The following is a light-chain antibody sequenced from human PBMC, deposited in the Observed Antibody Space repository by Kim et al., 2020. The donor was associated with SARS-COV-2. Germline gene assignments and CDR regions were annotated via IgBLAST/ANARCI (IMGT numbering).Light chain of an antibody. V-gene: IGKV3-15*01. CDR3: QQYNNWPPLT. CDR2: GAS. J-gene: IGKJ4*01. CDR1: QSVSSN. Sequence: SPGARATLSGRASQSVSSNLAWYQQKPGQAPRLLIYGASTRATGIPARFSGSGSGTEFTLTISSLQSEDFAVYYCQQYNNWPPLTFGGGTKVDIK.